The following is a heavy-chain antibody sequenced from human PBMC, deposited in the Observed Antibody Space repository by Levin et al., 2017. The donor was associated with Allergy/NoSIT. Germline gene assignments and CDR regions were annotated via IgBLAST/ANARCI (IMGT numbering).Heavy chain of an antibody. V-gene: IGHV4-39*07. CDR3: ARDGDGAVADY. CDR2: MYKSGHT. CDR1: GGSISSSSHY. D-gene: IGHD6-19*01. J-gene: IGHJ4*02. Sequence: SQTLSLTCTVSGGSISSSSHYWGWIRQPPGEGLEWIGSMYKSGHTYYNPSLRSRVTMSVDTSKNQFSLKLTSMTAADTAVYYCARDGDGAVADYWGQGTLVTVSS.